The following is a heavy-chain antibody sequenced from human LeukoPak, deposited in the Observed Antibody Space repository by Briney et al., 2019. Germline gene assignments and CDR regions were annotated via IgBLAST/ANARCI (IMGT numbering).Heavy chain of an antibody. CDR1: NISLTGYY. V-gene: IGHV4-34*01. D-gene: IGHD2-2*02. J-gene: IGHJ1*01. Sequence: SETLSLTCAVSNISLTGYYWSWIRQSPGKGLEWIGEINHGGSTNYNPSLKSRVTISVDTSKKQFSLNLSSVTAADTAVYYCARRGRYCTGANCYTGYFQHWGQGTLVTVSS. CDR3: ARRGRYCTGANCYTGYFQH. CDR2: INHGGST.